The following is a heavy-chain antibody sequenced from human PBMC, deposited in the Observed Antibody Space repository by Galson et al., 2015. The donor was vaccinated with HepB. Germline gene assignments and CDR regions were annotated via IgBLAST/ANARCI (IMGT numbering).Heavy chain of an antibody. CDR3: ASSLVVPAGIEYYYYGMDV. J-gene: IGHJ6*02. CDR2: ISTYNRDT. V-gene: IGHV1-18*01. CDR1: GYTFSSYS. D-gene: IGHD2-2*01. Sequence: QSGAEVKRPGASVKVSCKASGYTFSSYSITWVRQAPGQGLEWMGWISTYNRDTKYAQKFQGRVTMTADTSTSTAYMELRSLRSDDTAVYFCASSLVVPAGIEYYYYGMDVWGQGTTVTVSS.